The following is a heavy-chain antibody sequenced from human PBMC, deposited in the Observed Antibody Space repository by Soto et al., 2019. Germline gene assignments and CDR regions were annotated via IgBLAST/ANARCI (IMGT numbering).Heavy chain of an antibody. J-gene: IGHJ4*02. D-gene: IGHD3-10*01. V-gene: IGHV4-39*02. CDR1: GASISNHIYY. CDR2: IYSSGSS. Sequence: QLQLLESGPGLVKPSEALSLTCGVSGASISNHIYYWGWFRQPPGKGLEWIGKIYSSGSSYYSTSLESRVAISVDSSKNQFSLKLNSVTAADTATYFCARGSRGYFDSWGQGSLVTVSS. CDR3: ARGSRGYFDS.